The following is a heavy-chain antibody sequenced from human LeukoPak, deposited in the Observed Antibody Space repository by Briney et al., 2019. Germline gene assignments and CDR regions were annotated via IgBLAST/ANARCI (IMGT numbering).Heavy chain of an antibody. V-gene: IGHV3-15*01. CDR3: TTDTYYYDSSGHYYEWFDP. J-gene: IGHJ5*02. CDR1: GFTFSNAW. CDR2: IKSKTDGGTT. D-gene: IGHD3-22*01. Sequence: PGGSLRLSCAASGFTFSNAWMSWVRQAPGKGLEWVGRIKSKTDGGTTDYAAPVKGRFTISRDDSKNTLYLQMNCLKTEDTAVYYCTTDTYYYDSSGHYYEWFDPWGQGTLVTVSS.